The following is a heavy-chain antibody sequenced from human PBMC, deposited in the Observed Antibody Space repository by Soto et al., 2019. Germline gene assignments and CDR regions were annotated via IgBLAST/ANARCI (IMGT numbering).Heavy chain of an antibody. CDR3: ARDHGAVETATPEGLYY. Sequence: PGGSLRLSCAASGFTFSSYGMHWVRQAPGKGLEWVAVIWYDGSNKYYADSVKGRFTISRDNSKNTRYLQMNSLRAEDTAVYYCARDHGAVETATPEGLYYWGQGTLVTVSS. J-gene: IGHJ4*02. CDR2: IWYDGSNK. CDR1: GFTFSSYG. V-gene: IGHV3-33*01. D-gene: IGHD5-12*01.